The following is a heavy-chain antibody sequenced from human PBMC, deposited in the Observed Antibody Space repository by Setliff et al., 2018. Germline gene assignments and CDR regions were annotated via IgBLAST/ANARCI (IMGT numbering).Heavy chain of an antibody. Sequence: SETLSLTCSVSDDSIYSDYYFWGWIRRPPGKGLEWIGTISSSRTSKYNSSLGGRATLSIDVPERQFALRLSSVTDADTAVYFCAREGRWDYSYPIYWGQGIRVTVSS. J-gene: IGHJ4*02. CDR3: AREGRWDYSYPIY. CDR1: DDSIYSDYYF. V-gene: IGHV4-39*01. D-gene: IGHD4-4*01. CDR2: ISSSRTS.